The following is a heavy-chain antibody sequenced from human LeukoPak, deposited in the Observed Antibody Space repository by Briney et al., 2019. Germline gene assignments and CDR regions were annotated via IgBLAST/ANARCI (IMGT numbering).Heavy chain of an antibody. CDR3: AREGREVYSSSWRGHWFVP. V-gene: IGHV1-69*05. D-gene: IGHD6-13*01. Sequence: SVKVSCKASGGTFSSYAISWVRQAPGQGLEWMGGIIPIFGTANYAQKFQGRVTITTDESTSTAYMELSSLRSEDTAVYYCAREGREVYSSSWRGHWFVPWGQGTLVTVSS. J-gene: IGHJ5*02. CDR1: GGTFSSYA. CDR2: IIPIFGTA.